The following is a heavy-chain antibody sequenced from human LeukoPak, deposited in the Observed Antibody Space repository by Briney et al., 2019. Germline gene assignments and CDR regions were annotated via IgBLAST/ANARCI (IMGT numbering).Heavy chain of an antibody. J-gene: IGHJ4*02. CDR1: GYTFTIYY. V-gene: IGHV1-46*01. CDR3: ARTLAAAGTDY. D-gene: IGHD6-13*01. CDR2: INPSGGTT. Sequence: ASVKVSCKASGYTFTIYYMHWVRQAPGQGLEWMGRINPSGGTTSYAQNFQDRVTMTRDTSTTTAYVELSSLRSEDTAVYYCARTLAAAGTDYWGQGTLVTVSS.